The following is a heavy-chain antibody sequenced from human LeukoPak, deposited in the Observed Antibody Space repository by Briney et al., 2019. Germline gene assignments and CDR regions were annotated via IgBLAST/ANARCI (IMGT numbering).Heavy chain of an antibody. J-gene: IGHJ6*02. CDR2: IYYSGST. CDR1: GGSISSSSYY. V-gene: IGHV4-39*02. Sequence: SETLSLTCTVSGGSISSSSYYWGWIRQPPGKGLEWIGSIYYSGSTSYNPPLKSRVTISVDTSKNQFFLKLSSVTAADTAVYYCAREHIVVVTDYYYYYYGMDVWGQGTTVTVSS. CDR3: AREHIVVVTDYYYYYYGMDV. D-gene: IGHD2-21*02.